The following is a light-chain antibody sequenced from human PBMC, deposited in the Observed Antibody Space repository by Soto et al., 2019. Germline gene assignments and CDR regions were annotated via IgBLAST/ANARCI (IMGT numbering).Light chain of an antibody. J-gene: IGLJ2*01. CDR2: DVS. CDR3: SSYTSSSNLVV. Sequence: QSALTQPASVSGSPGQSITISCTGTSSDIGGYNYVSWYQQHPGKAPKLMISDVSNRPSGVSIRFSGSKSGNTASLTISGLQAADEADYYCSSYTSSSNLVVFGGGTKVTVL. V-gene: IGLV2-14*01. CDR1: SSDIGGYNY.